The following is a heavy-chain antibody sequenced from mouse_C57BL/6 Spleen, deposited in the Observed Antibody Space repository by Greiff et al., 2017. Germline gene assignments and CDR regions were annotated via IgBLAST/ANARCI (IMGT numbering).Heavy chain of an antibody. D-gene: IGHD4-1*01. CDR3: ARPQTGTGYYFDY. CDR1: GFTFSSYG. J-gene: IGHJ2*01. V-gene: IGHV5-6*01. CDR2: ISSGGSYT. Sequence: EVKLMESGGDLVKPGGSLKLSCAASGFTFSSYGMSWVRQTPDKRLEWVATISSGGSYTYYPDSVKGRFTISRDNAKNTLYLQMSSLKSEDTAMYYCARPQTGTGYYFDYWGQGTTLTVSS.